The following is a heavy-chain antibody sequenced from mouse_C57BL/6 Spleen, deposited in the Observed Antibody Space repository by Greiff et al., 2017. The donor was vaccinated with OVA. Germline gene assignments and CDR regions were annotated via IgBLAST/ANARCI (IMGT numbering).Heavy chain of an antibody. V-gene: IGHV1-19*01. J-gene: IGHJ4*01. CDR1: GYTFTDYY. CDR2: INPYNGGP. Sequence: EVQLQQSGPVLVKPGASVKMSCKASGYTFTDYYMNWVKQSHGKSLEWIGVINPYNGGPSYNQKFKGKATLTVDKSSSTAYMELNSLTSEDSAVYYCATRGEAMDYWGQGTSVTVSS. CDR3: ATRGEAMDY.